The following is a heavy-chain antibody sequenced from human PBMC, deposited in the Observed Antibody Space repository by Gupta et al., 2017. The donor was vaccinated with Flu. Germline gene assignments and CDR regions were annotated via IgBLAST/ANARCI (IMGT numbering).Heavy chain of an antibody. CDR3: AKDWKWNYNNYGMNV. CDR1: EFSFSDYG. V-gene: IGHV3-30*18. Sequence: QEQVVESGGGVVQPGRSLRLSCAAFEFSFSDYGMHWVRQAPGKGLEWVAVISYDGSNRYYADSVKGRFTISRDNSKNTLYLQMNSLRTEDTAVYYCAKDWKWNYNNYGMNVWGQGTTVTVSS. D-gene: IGHD1-1*01. J-gene: IGHJ6*02. CDR2: ISYDGSNR.